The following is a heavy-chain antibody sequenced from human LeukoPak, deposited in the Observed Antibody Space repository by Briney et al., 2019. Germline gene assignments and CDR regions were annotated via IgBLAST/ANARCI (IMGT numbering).Heavy chain of an antibody. CDR1: GFKFSSYW. CDR2: INEEGTET. V-gene: IGHV3-7*01. CDR3: ARAEWQLRAEIDY. J-gene: IGHJ4*02. Sequence: PGGSLRLSCAASGFKFSSYWMTWVRQAPGKGLGWVASINEEGTETYYVDSVKGRFTISRDNAKNSLSLQMNSLGAEDTAVYYCARAEWQLRAEIDYWGQGTLVTVSS. D-gene: IGHD3-3*01.